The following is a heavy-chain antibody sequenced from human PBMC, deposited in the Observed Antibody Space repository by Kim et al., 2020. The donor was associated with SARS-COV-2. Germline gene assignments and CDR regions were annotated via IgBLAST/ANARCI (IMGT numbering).Heavy chain of an antibody. J-gene: IGHJ4*02. Sequence: TDGGTTDYAAPVKGRFTISRDDSKNTLYLQKNSLKTEDTAVYYCTTLIRAWGQGTLVTVSS. CDR2: TDGGTT. CDR3: TTLIRA. V-gene: IGHV3-15*01. D-gene: IGHD4-17*01.